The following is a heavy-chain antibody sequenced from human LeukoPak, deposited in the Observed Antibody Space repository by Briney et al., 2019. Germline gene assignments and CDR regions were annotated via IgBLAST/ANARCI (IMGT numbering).Heavy chain of an antibody. CDR2: IWYDGSNK. V-gene: IGHV3-33*06. Sequence: GGSLRLSCAASGFTFSSYGMHWVRQAPGKGLEWVAVIWYDGSNKYYADSVKGRFTISRDNSKNTLYLQMNSLRAEDTAVYYCAKGYSNGYLLDYWGQGTLVTVSS. CDR3: AKGYSNGYLLDY. CDR1: GFTFSSYG. J-gene: IGHJ4*02. D-gene: IGHD3-22*01.